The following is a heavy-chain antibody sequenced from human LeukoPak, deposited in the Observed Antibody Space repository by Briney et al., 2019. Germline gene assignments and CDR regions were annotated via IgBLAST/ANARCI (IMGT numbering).Heavy chain of an antibody. Sequence: PGGSLRLSCAASGFTFSSYSMNWVRQAPGKGLEWVSSISSSSSYIYYADSVKGRFTISRDNAKNSLYLQMNSLRAEDTAVYYCARSPEQLVRHYYYGMDVWGQGTTVTVSS. CDR2: ISSSSSYI. J-gene: IGHJ6*02. V-gene: IGHV3-21*01. CDR1: GFTFSSYS. D-gene: IGHD6-13*01. CDR3: ARSPEQLVRHYYYGMDV.